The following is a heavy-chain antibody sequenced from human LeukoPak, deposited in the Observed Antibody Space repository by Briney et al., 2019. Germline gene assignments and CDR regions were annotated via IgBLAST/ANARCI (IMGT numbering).Heavy chain of an antibody. CDR3: ASLDPLCSSTSCYAGY. CDR1: GFTFNSYD. J-gene: IGHJ4*02. CDR2: IRPSGDNT. V-gene: IGHV3-21*01. D-gene: IGHD2-2*01. Sequence: GGSLRLSCAASGFTFNSYDMTWVRQAPGRGLEWVSSIRPSGDNTYYADSVKGRFTISRDNAKNSLYLQMNSLRAEDTAVYYCASLDPLCSSTSCYAGYWGQGTLVTVSS.